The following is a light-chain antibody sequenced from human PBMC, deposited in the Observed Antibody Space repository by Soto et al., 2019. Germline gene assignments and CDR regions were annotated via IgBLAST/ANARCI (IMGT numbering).Light chain of an antibody. J-gene: IGLJ2*01. CDR2: DNN. CDR1: SSNIVNNY. V-gene: IGLV1-51*01. CDR3: GTWDSSLSAVV. Sequence: QSVLTQPPSVSAAPGQKFSISGAGKSSNIVNNYVSWYQQLPGTAPKLLIYDNNKRPSGIPDRFSGSKSGTSATLGITGLQTGDEADYYCGTWDSSLSAVVFGGGTQLTVL.